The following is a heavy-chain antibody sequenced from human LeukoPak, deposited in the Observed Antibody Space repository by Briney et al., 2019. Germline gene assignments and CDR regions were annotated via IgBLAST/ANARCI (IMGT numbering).Heavy chain of an antibody. J-gene: IGHJ4*02. CDR1: GGSISSGGYY. CDR3: ARARADYYDSSGYYYRFDY. Sequence: SETLSLTCTVSGGSISSGGYYWSWIRQHPGKGLEWIGYIYYSGSTYYNPSLKSRVTISVDTSKNQFSLKLSSVTAADTAVYYCARARADYYDSSGYYYRFDYWGQGTLVTVSS. CDR2: IYYSGST. D-gene: IGHD3-22*01. V-gene: IGHV4-31*03.